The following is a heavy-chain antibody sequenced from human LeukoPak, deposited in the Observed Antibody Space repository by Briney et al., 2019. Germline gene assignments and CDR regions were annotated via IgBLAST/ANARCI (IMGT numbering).Heavy chain of an antibody. CDR1: GYTFTYYY. V-gene: IGHV1-46*01. CDR2: INPSGGST. CDR3: ARGPYSSGWYGLDY. D-gene: IGHD6-19*01. J-gene: IGHJ4*02. Sequence: ALVKVSCKPSGYTFTYYYIYWVRQAPGQGLGWMGLINPSGGSTRYAQNFQGRVTMTRDTSTSTVSMELSSLRSEDTAMYYCARGPYSSGWYGLDYWGQGTLVTVSS.